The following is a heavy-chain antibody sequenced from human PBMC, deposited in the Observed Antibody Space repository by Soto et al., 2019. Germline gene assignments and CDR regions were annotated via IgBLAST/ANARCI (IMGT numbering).Heavy chain of an antibody. J-gene: IGHJ6*02. V-gene: IGHV1-3*01. CDR1: GYTFTSYA. CDR3: ARDLHFWSGYAYYYYYGMDV. CDR2: INAGNGNT. Sequence: GPPVKVSCKASGYTFTSYAMHWVRQAPGQRLEWMGWINAGNGNTKYSQKFQGRVTITRDTSASTAYMELSSLRSEDTAVYYCARDLHFWSGYAYYYYYGMDVWGQGTTVTVSS. D-gene: IGHD3-3*02.